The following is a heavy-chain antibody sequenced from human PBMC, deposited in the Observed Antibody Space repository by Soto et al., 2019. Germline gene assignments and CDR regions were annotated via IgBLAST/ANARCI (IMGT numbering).Heavy chain of an antibody. Sequence: ASVKVSCKVSGYTLSELSMHWVRQAPGKGLEWMGGFDPEDGETIYARTFQGRVTMTEDTSTAYMELSSLRSEDTAVYYCATAYYYDNSGHYSWRFDFWGQGTLVTVSS. CDR2: FDPEDGET. CDR1: GYTLSELS. V-gene: IGHV1-24*01. CDR3: ATAYYYDNSGHYSWRFDF. J-gene: IGHJ4*02. D-gene: IGHD3-22*01.